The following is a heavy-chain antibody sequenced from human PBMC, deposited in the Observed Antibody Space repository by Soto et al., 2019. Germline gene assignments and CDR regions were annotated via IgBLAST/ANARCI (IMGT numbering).Heavy chain of an antibody. CDR3: ARDRGGYCISTSCLNDYAFDI. J-gene: IGHJ3*02. CDR2: ISAYNGNT. D-gene: IGHD2-2*01. Sequence: QVQLVQSGAEVKKPGASVKVSCKASGYTFTSYGISWVRQAPGQGLEWMGWISAYNGNTNYAQKLQGRVTMTTDTSTSTAYMELRSLRSDDTAVYYCARDRGGYCISTSCLNDYAFDIWGQGTMVTVSS. CDR1: GYTFTSYG. V-gene: IGHV1-18*01.